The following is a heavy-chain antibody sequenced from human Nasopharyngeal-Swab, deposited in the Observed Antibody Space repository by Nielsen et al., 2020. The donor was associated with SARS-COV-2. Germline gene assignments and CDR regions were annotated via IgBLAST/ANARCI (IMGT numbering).Heavy chain of an antibody. CDR2: IYYSGST. CDR3: ARDRTAAPGIWFDP. Sequence: SETLSLTCTVSGGSISSGGYYWSWIRQHPEKGLEWIGYIYYSGSTYYNPSLKSRVTISVDTSKNQFSLKLSSVTAADTAVYYCARDRTAAPGIWFDPWGQGTLVTVSS. J-gene: IGHJ5*02. CDR1: GGSISSGGYY. D-gene: IGHD6-13*01. V-gene: IGHV4-31*03.